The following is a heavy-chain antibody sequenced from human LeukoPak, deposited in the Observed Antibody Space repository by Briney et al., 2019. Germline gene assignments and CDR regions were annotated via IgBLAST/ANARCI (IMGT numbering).Heavy chain of an antibody. D-gene: IGHD3-22*01. V-gene: IGHV4-34*01. Sequence: ASETPSLTCAVYGGSFSGYYWSWIRQPPGKGLEWIGEINHSGSTNYNPSLKSRVTISVDTSKNQFSLKLSSVTAADTAVYYCARDLFHYYDSSGYYCFDYWGQGTLVTVSS. CDR1: GGSFSGYY. CDR2: INHSGST. J-gene: IGHJ4*02. CDR3: ARDLFHYYDSSGYYCFDY.